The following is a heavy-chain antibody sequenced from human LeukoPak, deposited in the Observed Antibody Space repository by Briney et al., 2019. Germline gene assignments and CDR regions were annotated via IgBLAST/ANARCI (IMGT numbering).Heavy chain of an antibody. Sequence: PGGSLRLSCAASGLTFSSHWMHWVRQAPGKGLVWVSRITNDGSSTTYADSVKGRFTISRDNAKNMLHLQVNSLRAEDTAVYYCARDPAWGALVYWGQGTLVTVSP. CDR2: ITNDGSST. V-gene: IGHV3-74*01. CDR3: ARDPAWGALVY. D-gene: IGHD7-27*01. J-gene: IGHJ4*02. CDR1: GLTFSSHW.